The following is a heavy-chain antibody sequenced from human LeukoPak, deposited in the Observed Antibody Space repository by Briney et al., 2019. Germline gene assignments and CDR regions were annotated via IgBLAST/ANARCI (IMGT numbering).Heavy chain of an antibody. CDR3: ARLYLHCTVGTCLDIDY. V-gene: IGHV5-51*01. CDR2: IYPGESET. Sequence: GESLKISCRGSGYRFTNYWIGVVRQMPDKGLEWVGIIYPGESETRYSPSFQGHVSISADKSISTAYPQWSSLKASDTAMYYCARLYLHCTVGTCLDIDYWGQGTLVTVSS. D-gene: IGHD2-15*01. J-gene: IGHJ4*02. CDR1: GYRFTNYW.